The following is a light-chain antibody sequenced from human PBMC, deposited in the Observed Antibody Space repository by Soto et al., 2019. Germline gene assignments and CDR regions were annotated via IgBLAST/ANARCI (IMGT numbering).Light chain of an antibody. CDR1: QSIRTY. CDR2: SAS. J-gene: IGKJ4*01. V-gene: IGKV1-39*01. CDR3: QQNYCTPLS. Sequence: DIQMTQSPSSLSESVGDRVTITCRASQSIRTYLSWYQQKPGKAPNLLSYSASSLQSGVASRFFGSGSGTAFTLTISSLQTEVFTAYYCQQNYCTPLSFGGWTKVEI.